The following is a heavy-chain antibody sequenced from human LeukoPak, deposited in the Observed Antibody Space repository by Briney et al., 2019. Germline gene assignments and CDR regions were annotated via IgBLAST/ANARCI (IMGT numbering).Heavy chain of an antibody. CDR2: ISYDGSNK. CDR1: GFTFSSYA. J-gene: IGHJ3*02. D-gene: IGHD6-13*01. V-gene: IGHV3-30-3*01. Sequence: GRSLRLSCAASGFTFSSYAMHWVRQAPGKGLEWVAVISYDGSNKYYADSVKGRFTISRDNSKNTLYLQMNSLRAEDTAVYYCARLRSRYRGQQLDAFDIWGQGTMVTVSS. CDR3: ARLRSRYRGQQLDAFDI.